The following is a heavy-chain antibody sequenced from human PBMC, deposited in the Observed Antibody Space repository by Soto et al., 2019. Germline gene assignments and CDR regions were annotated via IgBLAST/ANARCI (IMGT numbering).Heavy chain of an antibody. CDR1: GYTFTSYG. CDR3: ARGTTVTTTPTYYXMDV. Sequence: ASVKVSCKASGYTFTSYGISWVRQAPGQGLEWMGWISAYNGNTNYAQKLQGRVTMTTDTSTTTVYMELRSLRSDDTAVYYCARGTTVTTTPTYYXMDVWGVGTTVTVSS. V-gene: IGHV1-18*01. J-gene: IGHJ6*03. D-gene: IGHD4-4*01. CDR2: ISAYNGNT.